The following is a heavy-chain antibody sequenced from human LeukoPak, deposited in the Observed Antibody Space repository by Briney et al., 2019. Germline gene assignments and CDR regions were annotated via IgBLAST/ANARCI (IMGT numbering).Heavy chain of an antibody. CDR2: ITPTGDST. J-gene: IGHJ4*02. CDR1: GFTFSRYA. CDR3: AKEHYYDFWSGYLDY. D-gene: IGHD3-3*01. Sequence: GGSLRLSCAASGFTFSRYAMYWVRQPPVKGLEWVSAITPTGDSTYYADSVKGRFTISRDNSKNTLYLQMNSLRAEDTAVYYCAKEHYYDFWSGYLDYWGRGTLVTVSS. V-gene: IGHV3-23*01.